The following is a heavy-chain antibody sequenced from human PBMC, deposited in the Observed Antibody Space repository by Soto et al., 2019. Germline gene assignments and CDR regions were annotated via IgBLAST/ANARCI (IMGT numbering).Heavy chain of an antibody. D-gene: IGHD3-16*01. CDR2: ISSSGGST. Sequence: EVQLLESGGGLVQTGGSLRLSCVASGFTFSSYAMSWVRQAPGKGPEWVSSISSSGGSTYYADSVTGRFTISRAYSKNTLYLQMDSLRDDDTAVYYCAIGLYDYDYCFDSWGQGTLVTVSS. V-gene: IGHV3-23*01. CDR3: AIGLYDYDYCFDS. J-gene: IGHJ4*02. CDR1: GFTFSSYA.